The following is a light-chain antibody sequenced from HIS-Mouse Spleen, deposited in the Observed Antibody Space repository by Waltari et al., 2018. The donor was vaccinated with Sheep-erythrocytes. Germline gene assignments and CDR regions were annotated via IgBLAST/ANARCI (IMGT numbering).Light chain of an antibody. CDR1: SRDFGGYNY. CDR3: CSYAGSYTFVV. CDR2: DVS. J-gene: IGLJ2*01. Sequence: QSALTQPRSVSGSPGQSVTISCTGTSRDFGGYNYVSLYQQHPGKAPKLMIYDVSKRPSGVPDRFSGSKSGNTASLTISGLQAEDEADYYCCSYAGSYTFVVFGGGTKLTVL. V-gene: IGLV2-11*01.